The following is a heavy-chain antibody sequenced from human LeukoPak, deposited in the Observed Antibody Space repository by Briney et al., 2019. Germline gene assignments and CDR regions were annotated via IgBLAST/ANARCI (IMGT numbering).Heavy chain of an antibody. V-gene: IGHV5-51*01. J-gene: IGHJ4*02. CDR1: GYSFTTYW. Sequence: GESLKISCKGSGYSFTTYWIGWVRQMPGKGLEWMGIIYPGDSDTRYSPSFQGQVTISADKSISAAYLQWSSLKASDTAMYYCARHERSTTGSLLYDDWGQGTLVTVSS. D-gene: IGHD1-1*01. CDR2: IYPGDSDT. CDR3: ARHERSTTGSLLYDD.